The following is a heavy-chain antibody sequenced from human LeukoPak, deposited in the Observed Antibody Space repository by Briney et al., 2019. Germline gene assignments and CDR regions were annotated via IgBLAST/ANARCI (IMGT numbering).Heavy chain of an antibody. V-gene: IGHV1-24*01. Sequence: GASVKVSCKVSGYTLTELSMHWVRQAPGKGLEWMGGFDPEDGETIYAQKFQGRVTMTEDTSTDTAYMELSSLRSEDTAAYYCATGEVLRYFDAFDYWGQGTLVTVSS. J-gene: IGHJ4*02. CDR3: ATGEVLRYFDAFDY. CDR1: GYTLTELS. CDR2: FDPEDGET. D-gene: IGHD3-9*01.